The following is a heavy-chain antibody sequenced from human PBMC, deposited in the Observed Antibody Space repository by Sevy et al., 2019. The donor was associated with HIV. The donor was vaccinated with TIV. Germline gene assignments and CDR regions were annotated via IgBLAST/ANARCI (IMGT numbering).Heavy chain of an antibody. CDR3: AEGYHPYFEH. J-gene: IGHJ4*02. Sequence: GGSLRLSCAASGFTFSFYSVSWVRQAPGKGLEWVASISSSGDYMYYADSVKGRFTISRDNAKNSLYLQMNSLRAEDTAVFYCAEGYHPYFEHWGQGTLVTVSS. CDR2: ISSSGDYM. CDR1: GFTFSFYS. D-gene: IGHD2-2*01. V-gene: IGHV3-21*01.